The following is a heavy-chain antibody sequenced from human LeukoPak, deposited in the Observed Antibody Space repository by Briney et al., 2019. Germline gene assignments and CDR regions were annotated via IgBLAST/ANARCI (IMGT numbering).Heavy chain of an antibody. CDR3: TKGAPYYDSSGYWS. CDR1: GFTFDDYA. D-gene: IGHD3-22*01. J-gene: IGHJ5*02. Sequence: GGSLRLSCAASGFTFDDYAMHWVRQAPGKGLEWVSGISSNSGSIDYADSVKGRFTISRDNAKNSLYLQMNSLRAEDTALYYCTKGAPYYDSSGYWSWGQGTLVTVSS. CDR2: ISSNSGSI. V-gene: IGHV3-9*01.